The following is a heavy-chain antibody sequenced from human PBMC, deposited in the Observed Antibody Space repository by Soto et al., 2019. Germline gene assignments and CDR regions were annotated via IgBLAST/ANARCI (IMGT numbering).Heavy chain of an antibody. D-gene: IGHD6-13*01. Sequence: GGFLRLSCAASGFTFRSFTMNWVRQAPGKGLEWVSTISSNNAYIYYTDALRGRFTISRDNAKNSLHLQMNSLRAEDTAVYYCTRDASRDSSARGWFDPWGPGTLVTAPQ. CDR3: TRDASRDSSARGWFDP. CDR2: ISSNNAYI. V-gene: IGHV3-21*01. J-gene: IGHJ5*02. CDR1: GFTFRSFT.